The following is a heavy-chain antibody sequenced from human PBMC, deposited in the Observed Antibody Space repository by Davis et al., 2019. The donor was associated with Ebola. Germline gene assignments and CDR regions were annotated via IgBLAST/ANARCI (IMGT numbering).Heavy chain of an antibody. Sequence: ASVKVSCKASGYTFTGYYMHWVRQAPGQGLEWMGWINPNSGGTNYAQKFQGRVTMTRDTSISTAYMELSRLRPDDTAVYYCARDSPNPHIVVVTATLGGMDVWGQGTTVTVSS. V-gene: IGHV1-2*02. CDR2: INPNSGGT. D-gene: IGHD2-21*02. CDR3: ARDSPNPHIVVVTATLGGMDV. J-gene: IGHJ6*02. CDR1: GYTFTGYY.